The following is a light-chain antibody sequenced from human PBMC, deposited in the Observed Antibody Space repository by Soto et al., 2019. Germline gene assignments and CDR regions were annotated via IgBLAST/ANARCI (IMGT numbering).Light chain of an antibody. CDR1: SSDVGGYNY. Sequence: QSVLTQRASVSGSPGQSITISCTGTSSDVGGYNYVSWYQQHPGIAPKLLIYGVTNRPSGVSTRFSGSKSGNTASLTISGLQAEDEADYHCSSYTSASTLLYLFGTGTKLTVL. CDR3: SSYTSASTLLYL. V-gene: IGLV2-14*01. CDR2: GVT. J-gene: IGLJ1*01.